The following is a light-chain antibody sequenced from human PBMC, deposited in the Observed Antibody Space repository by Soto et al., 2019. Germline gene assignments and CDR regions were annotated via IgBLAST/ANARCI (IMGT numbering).Light chain of an antibody. J-gene: IGKJ2*01. CDR3: HQYYTTPPP. V-gene: IGKV4-1*01. CDR2: WAS. CDR1: QTVLDSSTNKSY. Sequence: VLTLSPDSLAVSLGERATVNCKSSQTVLDSSTNKSYVAWYQKKPGHPPKLLVHWASTRESGVPDRFSGGGSGTDFTLTIASLQAEDVAVYYCHQYYTTPPPFGQGTKLEIK.